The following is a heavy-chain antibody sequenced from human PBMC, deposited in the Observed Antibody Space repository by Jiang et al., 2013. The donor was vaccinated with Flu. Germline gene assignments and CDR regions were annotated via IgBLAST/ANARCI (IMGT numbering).Heavy chain of an antibody. D-gene: IGHD1-1*01. J-gene: IGHJ4*02. CDR1: GYRFTGFY. Sequence: DVKKPGASVRVSCKASGYRFTGFYIHWVRQIPGQGLEWLGVINPNGGGTSSTPKFQARITMTRDTSTSTVYMDLSGLRPDDTAVYYCARAALDPLSTGDFWGQGTLVTVSS. CDR3: ARAALDPLSTGDF. V-gene: IGHV1-46*01. CDR2: INPNGGGT.